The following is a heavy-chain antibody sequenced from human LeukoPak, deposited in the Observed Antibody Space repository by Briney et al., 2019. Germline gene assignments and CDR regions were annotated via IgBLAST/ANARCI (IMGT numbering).Heavy chain of an antibody. CDR1: GFTFSSYA. CDR2: ISGSGGST. J-gene: IGHJ4*02. Sequence: GGSLRLSCAASGFTFSSYAMSWVRQAPGKGLEWVSAISGSGGSTYYADSVKGRFTISRDNSKNTLYLQMNSLRAEDTAVYYCAKLRLGYCTNGVCYADYWGQGPLVTVSS. V-gene: IGHV3-23*01. CDR3: AKLRLGYCTNGVCYADY. D-gene: IGHD2-8*01.